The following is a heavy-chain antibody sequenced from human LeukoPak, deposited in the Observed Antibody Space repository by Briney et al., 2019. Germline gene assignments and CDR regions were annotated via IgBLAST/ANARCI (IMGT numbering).Heavy chain of an antibody. Sequence: GASVKVSCKASGYTFTSYDINWVRQATGQGLEWMGWMNPNSGNTGYAQKFQGGVTMTRNTSISTAFMELSSLRSEDTAVYYCARRNTIMVAGLDYWGQGTLVTVSS. V-gene: IGHV1-8*01. CDR1: GYTFTSYD. J-gene: IGHJ4*02. D-gene: IGHD5-24*01. CDR2: MNPNSGNT. CDR3: ARRNTIMVAGLDY.